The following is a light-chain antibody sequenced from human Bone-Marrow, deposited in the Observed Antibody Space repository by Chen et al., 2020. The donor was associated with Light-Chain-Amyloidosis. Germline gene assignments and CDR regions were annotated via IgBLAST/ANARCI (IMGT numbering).Light chain of an antibody. CDR1: DLPTKY. V-gene: IGLV3-25*03. J-gene: IGLJ2*01. CDR3: QSADSSGTYEVI. CDR2: RDT. Sequence: SYELTQPPSVSVSPGQTARITCSGDDLPTKYAYWYQQKPGQAPVLVIYRDTERPSGISERFSGSSSGTTATLTIRGVQAEDEADYHCQSADSSGTYEVIFGGGTKLTVL.